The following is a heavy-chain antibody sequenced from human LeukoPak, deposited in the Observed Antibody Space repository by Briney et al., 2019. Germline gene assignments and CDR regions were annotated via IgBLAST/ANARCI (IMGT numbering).Heavy chain of an antibody. CDR2: MNPNSGNA. CDR3: ARATVMAGYCTTTRCYKPFDI. CDR1: GYTFISYD. D-gene: IGHD2-2*02. J-gene: IGHJ3*02. Sequence: GASVKVSCKASGYTFISYDINWVRQATGQGLEWMGWMNPNSGNAGYSQNFQGRVTFTRDTSISTAYMELSSLRSEDTAVYFCARATVMAGYCTTTRCYKPFDIWGQGTKVTVSS. V-gene: IGHV1-8*03.